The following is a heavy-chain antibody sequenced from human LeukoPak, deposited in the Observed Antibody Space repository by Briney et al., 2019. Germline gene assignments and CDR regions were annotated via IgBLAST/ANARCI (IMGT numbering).Heavy chain of an antibody. CDR3: ARDSVIMFGGPTRSYYFNY. D-gene: IGHD3-16*01. Sequence: PGGSLRLSCAASGFTFSSYAMSWVRQAPGKGLEWVSAISGSGGSTYYADSVKGRFTISRDNSKNTLYLQMNSLRAEDTAVYYCARDSVIMFGGPTRSYYFNYWGQGTLVTVSS. CDR1: GFTFSSYA. CDR2: ISGSGGST. J-gene: IGHJ4*02. V-gene: IGHV3-23*01.